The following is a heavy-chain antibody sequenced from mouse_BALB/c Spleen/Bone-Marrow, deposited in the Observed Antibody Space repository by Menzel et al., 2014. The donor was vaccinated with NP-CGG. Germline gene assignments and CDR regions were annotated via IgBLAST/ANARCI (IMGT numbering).Heavy chain of an antibody. Sequence: EVKLVESGSQLVKPGASVKMSCTASGFDIKDTYMHWVKQRPAQGLEWIGRIDPANGNTKYDPKFQGKATITADTSSNTAYLQLSSLTSDDTAVYSCAAYYYGSSFASAYRVHGPLVSGSA. CDR1: GFDIKDTY. J-gene: IGHJ3*01. V-gene: IGHV14-3*02. CDR3: AAYYYGSSFASAY. CDR2: IDPANGNT. D-gene: IGHD1-1*01.